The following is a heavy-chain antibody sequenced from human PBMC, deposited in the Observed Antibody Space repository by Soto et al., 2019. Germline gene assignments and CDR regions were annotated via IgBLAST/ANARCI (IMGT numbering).Heavy chain of an antibody. CDR3: ARTPN. J-gene: IGHJ4*02. V-gene: IGHV4-4*02. CDR2: IYHSGST. Sequence: SETLSLTCAVSGGSISSSNWWSWVRQPPGKGLEWIGEIYHSGSTNYNPSLKSRVTISVDKSTSTVYMELSSLRSEDTAVYYCARTPNWGQGTLVTVSS. CDR1: GGSISSSNW.